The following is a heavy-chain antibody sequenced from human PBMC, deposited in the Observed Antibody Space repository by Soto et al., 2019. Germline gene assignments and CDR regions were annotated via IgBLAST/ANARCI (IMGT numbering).Heavy chain of an antibody. V-gene: IGHV1-18*01. J-gene: IGHJ4*02. CDR1: GYTFTSYG. Sequence: QVPLVQSGAEVKKPGASVKVSCKASGYTFTSYGISWVRQAPGQGLEWMGWISAYNGNTNYAQKLQGRVTMTTDTSTSTAYMELRSLRSDDTAVYYCAREPPTQYSSGWYPQVDYWGQGTLVTVSS. CDR3: AREPPTQYSSGWYPQVDY. D-gene: IGHD6-19*01. CDR2: ISAYNGNT.